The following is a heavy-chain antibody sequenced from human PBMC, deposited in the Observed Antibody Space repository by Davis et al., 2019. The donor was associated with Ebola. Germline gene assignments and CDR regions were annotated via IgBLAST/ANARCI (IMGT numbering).Heavy chain of an antibody. V-gene: IGHV3-21*01. CDR3: ARSLYDSLTGPHDAFDI. CDR2: ISSSSSYI. CDR1: GFTFSSYS. J-gene: IGHJ3*02. D-gene: IGHD3-9*01. Sequence: GESLKISCAASGFTFSSYSMNWVRQAPGKGLEWVSSISSSSSYIYYADSVKGRFTISRDNAKNSLYLQMNSLRAEDTAVYYCARSLYDSLTGPHDAFDIWGQGTMVTVSS.